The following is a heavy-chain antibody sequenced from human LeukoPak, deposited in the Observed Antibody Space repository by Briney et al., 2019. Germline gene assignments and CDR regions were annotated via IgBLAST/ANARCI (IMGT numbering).Heavy chain of an antibody. V-gene: IGHV4-61*02. CDR3: ARGGVLKSLDY. CDR1: GGSISSGSYY. Sequence: PSETLSLTCTVSGGSISSGSYYWSWIRQPAGKGLEWIGRIYTSGSTNYNPSLKSRVTISVDTSKNQFSLKLNSVTAADTAVYYCARGGVLKSLDYWGQGTLVTVSS. J-gene: IGHJ4*02. CDR2: IYTSGST. D-gene: IGHD3-16*01.